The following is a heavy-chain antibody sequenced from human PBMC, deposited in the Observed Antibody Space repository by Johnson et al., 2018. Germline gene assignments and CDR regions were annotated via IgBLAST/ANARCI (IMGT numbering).Heavy chain of an antibody. CDR1: GFTFSSYA. Sequence: QVQLVQSGGGVVQPGRSLRLSCAASGFTFSSYAMHWVRQAPGKGLEWVAVISYDGSNKYYADSVKGRFTISRDNSKNTLYLQMHSLGAEDTAVYYCARVTPVSDPVHYYDSFDACDIWGQGTMVPVSS. J-gene: IGHJ3*02. D-gene: IGHD3-22*01. V-gene: IGHV3-30-3*01. CDR2: ISYDGSNK. CDR3: ARVTPVSDPVHYYDSFDACDI.